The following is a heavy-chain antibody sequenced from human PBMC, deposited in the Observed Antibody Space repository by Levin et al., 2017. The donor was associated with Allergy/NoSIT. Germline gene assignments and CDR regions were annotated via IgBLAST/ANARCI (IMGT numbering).Heavy chain of an antibody. V-gene: IGHV3-74*01. Sequence: GGSLRLSCAASGFTFSSYSMHWIRQAPGKGLVWVSRLYTDGSGTTYADSVKGRFTISRDNTRNTLYLQLNSLRAEDTAVYYCARGTHYSLDVWGQGTTVTVPS. CDR3: ARGTHYSLDV. CDR2: LYTDGSGT. J-gene: IGHJ6*02. CDR1: GFTFSSYS.